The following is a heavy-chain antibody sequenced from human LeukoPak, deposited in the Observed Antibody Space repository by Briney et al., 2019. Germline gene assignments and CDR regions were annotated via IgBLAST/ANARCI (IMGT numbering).Heavy chain of an antibody. CDR1: GDSISGYY. Sequence: SETLSLTCTVSGDSISGYYWSWIRQPPGKGLEWIGFVYSSGSTNYNPSLKSRVTISVDTSKNQFALRVNSVTAADTAVYYRARELFYSSGTKSNRVDYWGQGTLVTVSS. CDR2: VYSSGST. D-gene: IGHD6-19*01. CDR3: ARELFYSSGTKSNRVDY. V-gene: IGHV4-59*01. J-gene: IGHJ4*02.